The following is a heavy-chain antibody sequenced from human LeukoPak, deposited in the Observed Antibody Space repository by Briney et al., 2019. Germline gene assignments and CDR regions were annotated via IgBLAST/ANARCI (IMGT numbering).Heavy chain of an antibody. CDR3: ARGSVVVVAAGYVDY. D-gene: IGHD2-15*01. J-gene: IGHJ4*02. Sequence: PGGSLGLSCAASGFTFSSYSMNWVRQAPGKGLEWVSSISSSSSYIYYADSVKGRFTISRDNAKNSLYLQMNSLRAEDTAVYYCARGSVVVVAAGYVDYWGQGTLVTVSS. V-gene: IGHV3-21*01. CDR2: ISSSSSYI. CDR1: GFTFSSYS.